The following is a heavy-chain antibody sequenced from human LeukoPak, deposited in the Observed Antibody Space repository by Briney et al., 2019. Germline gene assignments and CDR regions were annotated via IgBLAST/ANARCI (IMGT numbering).Heavy chain of an antibody. Sequence: GGSLRLSCAASGFTVNNNYMSWVRQAPGKGLEWVSAISDTGNTYHADSVKGRFTISRDSSKNTLYLQMNSLRAEDTAVYYCARVHAGDAFDIWGQGTMVTVSS. CDR1: GFTVNNNY. J-gene: IGHJ3*02. CDR3: ARVHAGDAFDI. V-gene: IGHV3-53*01. CDR2: ISDTGNT.